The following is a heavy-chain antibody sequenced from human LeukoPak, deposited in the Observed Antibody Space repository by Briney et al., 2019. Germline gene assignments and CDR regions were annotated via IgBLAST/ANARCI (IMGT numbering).Heavy chain of an antibody. CDR3: ARGNTLTGYSRY. V-gene: IGHV3-64*01. J-gene: IGHJ4*02. Sequence: GGSLRLSCAASGXTFSSYAMHWVRQPPGKGLEYVSGISSNGGSTYYANSVKGRFTISRDNSKNTVYLQMGSLRAEDMAVYYCARGNTLTGYSRYWGQGTLVTVSS. D-gene: IGHD3-9*01. CDR1: GXTFSSYA. CDR2: ISSNGGST.